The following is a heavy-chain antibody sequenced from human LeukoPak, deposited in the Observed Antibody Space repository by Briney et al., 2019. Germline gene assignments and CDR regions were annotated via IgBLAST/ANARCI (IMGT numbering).Heavy chain of an antibody. D-gene: IGHD3-10*01. J-gene: IGHJ4*02. V-gene: IGHV3-23*01. CDR1: GFTFSSYG. CDR2: ISGSGGST. CDR3: AKDRMGYGLGRGFDY. Sequence: GGSLRLSCAASGFTFSSYGMSWIRQAPGKGLEWVSAISGSGGSTCYADSVKGRFTISKDNSKNTLYLQMNSLRAEDTAVYYCAKDRMGYGLGRGFDYWGQGTLVTVSS.